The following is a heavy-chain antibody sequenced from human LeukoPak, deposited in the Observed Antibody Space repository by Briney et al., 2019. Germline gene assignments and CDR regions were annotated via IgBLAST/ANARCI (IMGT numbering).Heavy chain of an antibody. J-gene: IGHJ3*02. Sequence: SETLSLTCSVSTDSTNTYYWSWIRQSPGKGLEWIGHIYHSGSTDYNPSFKSRVTVSIDMSKKQFSLKLSSVTVADTAVYYCASSGIVLAAFDIWGQGTMVT. V-gene: IGHV4-59*01. CDR3: ASSGIVLAAFDI. D-gene: IGHD2/OR15-2a*01. CDR1: TDSTNTYY. CDR2: IYHSGST.